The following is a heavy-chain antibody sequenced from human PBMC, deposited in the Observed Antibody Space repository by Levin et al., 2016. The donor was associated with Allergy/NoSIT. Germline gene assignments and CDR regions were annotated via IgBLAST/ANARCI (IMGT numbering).Heavy chain of an antibody. CDR2: IYYSGST. CDR1: GGSISSSSYY. V-gene: IGHV4-39*01. Sequence: SETLSLTCTVSGGSISSSSYYWGWIRQPPGKGLEWIGSIYYSGSTYYNPSLKSRVTISVDTSKNQFSLKLSSVTAADTAVYYCARCAGTTSFDYWGQGTLVTVSS. J-gene: IGHJ4*02. D-gene: IGHD1-7*01. CDR3: ARCAGTTSFDY.